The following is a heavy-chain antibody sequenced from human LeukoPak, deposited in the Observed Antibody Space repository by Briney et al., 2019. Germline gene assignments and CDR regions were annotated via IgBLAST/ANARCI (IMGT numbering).Heavy chain of an antibody. D-gene: IGHD6-19*01. V-gene: IGHV3-74*01. CDR2: IKRDGSST. J-gene: IGHJ3*01. CDR1: GFTFSNYW. CDR3: ARVGALAGAFDV. Sequence: GGSLRLSCAASGFTFSNYWMHWVRQAPGKGLVWVSRIKRDGSSTNYADSVKGRFTTSRDNAKNTLSLQMNSLRAEDTAVYYCARVGALAGAFDVWGQGTMVTVSS.